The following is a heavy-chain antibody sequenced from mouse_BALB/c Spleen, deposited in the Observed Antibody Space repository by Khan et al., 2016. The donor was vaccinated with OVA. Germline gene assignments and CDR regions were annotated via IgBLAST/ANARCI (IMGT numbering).Heavy chain of an antibody. CDR2: IDPENGDT. Sequence: EVQLQQSGAELVRPGALVKLSCKASGFNFKDYYMHWVKQRPEQGLVWIGRIDPENGDTIYDPKFQCKAMITSDTASNTAYRQLSSLTSEDTAVYYCARDGYSPWFAYWGQGTLVTVSA. CDR1: GFNFKDYY. J-gene: IGHJ3*01. V-gene: IGHV14-1*02. D-gene: IGHD2-3*01. CDR3: ARDGYSPWFAY.